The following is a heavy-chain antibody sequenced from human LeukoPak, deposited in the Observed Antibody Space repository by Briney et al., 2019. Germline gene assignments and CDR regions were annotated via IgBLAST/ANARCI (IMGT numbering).Heavy chain of an antibody. Sequence: PGGSLRLSCAASGFTFSSSSMTWVRQAPGQGLEGVAYISSSGSNIYYADSVRGRFTISRDNAKNSLYLKMNTLRVEDTAVYYCAILATRGPEDCWGQGTLVTVSS. V-gene: IGHV3-48*01. D-gene: IGHD1-14*01. J-gene: IGHJ4*02. CDR1: GFTFSSSS. CDR2: ISSSGSNI. CDR3: AILATRGPEDC.